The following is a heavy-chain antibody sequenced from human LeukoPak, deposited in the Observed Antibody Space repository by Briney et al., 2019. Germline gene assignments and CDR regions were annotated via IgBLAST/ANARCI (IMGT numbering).Heavy chain of an antibody. CDR2: IWYDGSNK. J-gene: IGHJ4*02. V-gene: IGHV3-33*01. CDR3: ATNFDSSGYSYYFDY. Sequence: GGSLRLSCAASGFTFSSYGMHWVRQAPGKGLEWVAVIWYDGSNKYYADSVKGRFTISRDNSKNTLYLQMNSLRAEDTAVYYCATNFDSSGYSYYFDYWGQGTLVTVSS. D-gene: IGHD3-22*01. CDR1: GFTFSSYG.